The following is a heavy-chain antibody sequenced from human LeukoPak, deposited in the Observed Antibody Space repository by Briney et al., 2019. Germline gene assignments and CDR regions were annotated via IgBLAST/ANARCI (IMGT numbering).Heavy chain of an antibody. Sequence: GGSLRLSCATSGFTFSSSTFGSYTMNGVRQAPGKGLGWVSSISSTGTYIYYTDSVKGRFTISRDIANSLLYLQMNSLRADDTAVYYCARDLDYSTGFDYWGQGTLVTVSS. CDR1: GFTFSSSTFGSYT. J-gene: IGHJ4*02. V-gene: IGHV3-21*01. D-gene: IGHD4-11*01. CDR3: ARDLDYSTGFDY. CDR2: ISSTGTYI.